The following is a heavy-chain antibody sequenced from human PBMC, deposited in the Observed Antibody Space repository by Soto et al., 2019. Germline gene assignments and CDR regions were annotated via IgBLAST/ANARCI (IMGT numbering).Heavy chain of an antibody. CDR3: ASRGINNVFWSGYSSYYYYAMDV. CDR2: IYYSGST. Sequence: PSETLSLTCTVSGGSISRGDYFWSWIRQPPGRGVEWIGFIYYSGSTNYNPSLKSRLSISMDSSKNEFSLRLTSVTAADTAVYYCASRGINNVFWSGYSSYYYYAMDVWGHGTTVTVSS. V-gene: IGHV4-30-4*01. J-gene: IGHJ6*02. D-gene: IGHD3-3*01. CDR1: GGSISRGDYF.